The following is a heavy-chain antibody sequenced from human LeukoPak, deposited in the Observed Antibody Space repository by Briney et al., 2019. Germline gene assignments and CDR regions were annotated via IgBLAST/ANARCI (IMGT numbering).Heavy chain of an antibody. D-gene: IGHD6-19*01. CDR1: GGSFSGYY. CDR3: ARIIAVAGLYYYYGMDV. Sequence: SETLSLTCAVYGGSFSGYYWSWIRQPPGKGLEWIGEINHSGSTNYNPSLKSRVTISVDTSKNQFSPKLSSVTAADTAVYYCARIIAVAGLYYYYGMDVWGQGTTVTVSS. V-gene: IGHV4-34*01. CDR2: INHSGST. J-gene: IGHJ6*02.